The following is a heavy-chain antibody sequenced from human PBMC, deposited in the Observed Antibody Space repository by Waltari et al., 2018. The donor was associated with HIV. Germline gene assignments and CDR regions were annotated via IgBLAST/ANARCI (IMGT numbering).Heavy chain of an antibody. CDR1: GFTFSSYG. J-gene: IGHJ4*02. D-gene: IGHD5-18*01. CDR3: AKEEGRLDTAMVDY. V-gene: IGHV3-30*02. Sequence: QVQLVESGGGVVQPGGSLRLSCVASGFTFSSYGMHWVRQAPGKGLEWVAFTRYDGSHKYYADSVKGRFTISRDNSKNTLYLQMNSLRAEDTAIYYCAKEEGRLDTAMVDYWGQGTLVRVSS. CDR2: TRYDGSHK.